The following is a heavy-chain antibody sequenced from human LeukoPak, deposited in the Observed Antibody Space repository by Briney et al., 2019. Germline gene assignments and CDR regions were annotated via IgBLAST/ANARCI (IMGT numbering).Heavy chain of an antibody. CDR1: GFTFSSYW. D-gene: IGHD3-22*01. Sequence: GGSLRLSCAASGFTFSSYWMHWVRQAPGKGLVWVSRINSDGSSTSYADSVKGRFTISRDNAKNTLYLQMNRLRAEDTAVYYCARHPDTYYYGSSTANYWGQGTLVTVSS. CDR3: ARHPDTYYYGSSTANY. V-gene: IGHV3-74*01. CDR2: INSDGSST. J-gene: IGHJ4*02.